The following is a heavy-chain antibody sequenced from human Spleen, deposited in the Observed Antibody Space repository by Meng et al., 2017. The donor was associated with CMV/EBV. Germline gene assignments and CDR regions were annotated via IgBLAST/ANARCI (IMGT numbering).Heavy chain of an antibody. J-gene: IGHJ6*02. CDR1: GFTFSNAW. CDR2: IKSKTDGGTT. D-gene: IGHD4-11*01. V-gene: IGHV3-15*01. Sequence: GESLKISCAASGFTFSNAWMSWVRQAPGKGLEWVGRIKSKTDGGTTDYAAPVKGRFTISRDDSKTTLYLQMNSLKTEDTVVYYCTARHVTVTTSNYYYYYYGMDVWGQGTTDTVSS. CDR3: TARHVTVTTSNYYYYYYGMDV.